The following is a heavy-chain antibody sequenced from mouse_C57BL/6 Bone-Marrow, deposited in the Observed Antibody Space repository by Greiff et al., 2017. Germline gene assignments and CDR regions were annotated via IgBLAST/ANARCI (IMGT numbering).Heavy chain of an antibody. V-gene: IGHV1-85*01. Sequence: VQLQQSGPELVKPGASVKLSCKASGYTFTSYDINWVKQRPGQGLEWIGWIYPRDCSTKYNEKFKGKAPLTVDTSSSTAYMELHSLTSEDSAVFFCARDYGSSYWYFDVWGTGTTVTVSS. D-gene: IGHD1-1*01. CDR1: GYTFTSYD. CDR3: ARDYGSSYWYFDV. CDR2: IYPRDCST. J-gene: IGHJ1*03.